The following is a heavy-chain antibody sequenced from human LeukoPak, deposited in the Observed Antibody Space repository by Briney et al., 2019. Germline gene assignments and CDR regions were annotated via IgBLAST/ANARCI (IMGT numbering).Heavy chain of an antibody. CDR3: ASPRTGYYIDY. CDR1: GYSISSGYY. J-gene: IGHJ4*02. CDR2: LYHSGST. Sequence: PSETLSLTCAVSGYSISSGYYWGWIRQPPGKGLEWIGSLYHSGSTYYNPSLKSRVTISVDTSKNQFSLKLSSVTAADTAVYYCASPRTGYYIDYWGQGTLVTVSS. D-gene: IGHD3/OR15-3a*01. V-gene: IGHV4-38-2*01.